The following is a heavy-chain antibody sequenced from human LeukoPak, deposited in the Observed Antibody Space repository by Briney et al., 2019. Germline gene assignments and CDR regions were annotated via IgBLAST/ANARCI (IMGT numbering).Heavy chain of an antibody. Sequence: SETLSLTCTVSGGSISSYYWSWIRQPPGKGLEWIGYIYYSGSTNYNPSLKSRVTISVDTSKNQFSLKLSSVTAADTPVYYCARDHAGSEEGPYYYYYMDVWGKGTTVTVSS. J-gene: IGHJ6*03. D-gene: IGHD1-14*01. CDR3: ARDHAGSEEGPYYYYYMDV. V-gene: IGHV4-59*01. CDR2: IYYSGST. CDR1: GGSISSYY.